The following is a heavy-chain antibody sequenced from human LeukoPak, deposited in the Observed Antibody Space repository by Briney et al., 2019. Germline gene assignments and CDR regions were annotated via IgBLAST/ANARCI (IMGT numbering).Heavy chain of an antibody. CDR1: GFTFDDYA. CDR3: AKEGPRIAAAENWYFDL. J-gene: IGHJ2*01. D-gene: IGHD6-13*01. V-gene: IGHV3-9*01. Sequence: PGGSLRLSCTASGFTFDDYAMHWVRQAPGKGLEWVSGISWNSGSIGYADSVKGRFTISRDNAKNSLYLQMNSLRAEDTALYYCAKEGPRIAAAENWYFDLWGRGTLVTVSS. CDR2: ISWNSGSI.